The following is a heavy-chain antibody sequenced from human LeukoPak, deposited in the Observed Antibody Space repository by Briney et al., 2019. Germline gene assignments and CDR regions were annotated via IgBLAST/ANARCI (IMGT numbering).Heavy chain of an antibody. Sequence: SETLSLTCTVPGGFLSSYYWLWIPQPPGRGLEWSGYNNYSERTNYNPSLKSRVTISVDTSKNQLSQKLSSVTAADTAVYYYARVWSGYDSPGYYYFDHWGQGTLVTVSS. CDR2: NNYSERT. J-gene: IGHJ4*02. D-gene: IGHD5-12*01. CDR3: ARVWSGYDSPGYYYFDH. CDR1: GGFLSSYY. V-gene: IGHV4-59*01.